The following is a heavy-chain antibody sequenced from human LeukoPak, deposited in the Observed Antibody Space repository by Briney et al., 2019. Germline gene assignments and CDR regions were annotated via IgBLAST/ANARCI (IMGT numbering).Heavy chain of an antibody. Sequence: GRSLRLSCAASGFTFDDYAMHWVRQAPGKGLEWVSGISWNSGSIGYADSVKGRFTISRDNAKNTLYLQMNSLRVEDTAVYYCARGRPHGNDYWGQGTLVTVSS. D-gene: IGHD4-23*01. CDR1: GFTFDDYA. V-gene: IGHV3-9*01. J-gene: IGHJ4*02. CDR2: ISWNSGSI. CDR3: ARGRPHGNDY.